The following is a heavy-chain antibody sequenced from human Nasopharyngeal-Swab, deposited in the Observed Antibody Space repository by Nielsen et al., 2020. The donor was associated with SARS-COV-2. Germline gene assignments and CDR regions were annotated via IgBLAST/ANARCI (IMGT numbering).Heavy chain of an antibody. CDR1: GFTFTDYV. V-gene: IGHV3-21*01. D-gene: IGHD3-22*01. J-gene: IGHJ3*02. Sequence: GESLKISCAASGFTFTDYVMNWVRQAPGKGLEWVSSISTTIDYIYYADSVKGRFTISRDNARNSLHLQMNSLRAGDTAVYYCARGYDSSGYLRPIDAFDIWGQGTMVTVSS. CDR2: ISTTIDYI. CDR3: ARGYDSSGYLRPIDAFDI.